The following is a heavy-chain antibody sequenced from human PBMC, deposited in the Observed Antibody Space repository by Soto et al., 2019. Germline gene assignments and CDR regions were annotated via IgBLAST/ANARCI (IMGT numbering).Heavy chain of an antibody. CDR2: INHSGST. D-gene: IGHD3-3*01. CDR3: ARGGSGLRFLEWLPLPMDV. J-gene: IGHJ6*03. CDR1: GGCFSVYY. V-gene: IGHV4-34*01. Sequence: PSETVSLTCAVYGGCFSVYYWSWIRQPPGKGLEWIGEINHSGSTNYNPSLKSRVTISVDTSKNQFPLKLSSVTAADTAVYYCARGGSGLRFLEWLPLPMDVWGKGTTVTVSS.